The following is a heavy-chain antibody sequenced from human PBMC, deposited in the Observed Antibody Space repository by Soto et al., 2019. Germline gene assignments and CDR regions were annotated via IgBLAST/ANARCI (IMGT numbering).Heavy chain of an antibody. J-gene: IGHJ4*02. CDR1: GDSVSSNSAA. D-gene: IGHD3-3*01. CDR3: ARDHTIFGVAAVDY. V-gene: IGHV6-1*01. CDR2: TYYRSKWYN. Sequence: SQTLSLTCAISGDSVSSNSAAWNWIRQSPSRGLEWLGRTYYRSKWYNDYAVSVKSRITINPDTSKNQFSLQLDSVTPEDTAVYYCARDHTIFGVAAVDYWGQGTLVTVSS.